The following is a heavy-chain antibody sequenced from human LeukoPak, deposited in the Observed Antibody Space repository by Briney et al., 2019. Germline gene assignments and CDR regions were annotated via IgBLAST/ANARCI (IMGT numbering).Heavy chain of an antibody. J-gene: IGHJ4*02. D-gene: IGHD5-18*01. Sequence: GGSLRLSCAASGFTFSNYVIHWVRQAPARGLEWVTVISFDGSNKYYADSVKGRFTISRDNSKNTLYLQMNSLRAEDTAVYYCARDVDTALDYWGQGTLVTVSS. V-gene: IGHV3-30-3*01. CDR3: ARDVDTALDY. CDR2: ISFDGSNK. CDR1: GFTFSNYV.